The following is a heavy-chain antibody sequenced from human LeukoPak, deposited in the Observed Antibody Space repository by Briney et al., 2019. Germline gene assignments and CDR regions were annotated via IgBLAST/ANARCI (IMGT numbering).Heavy chain of an antibody. CDR3: AKSGGYGLIDY. CDR2: IYSSGST. V-gene: IGHV4-39*01. D-gene: IGHD1-26*01. J-gene: IGHJ4*02. Sequence: SETLSLTCTVPGASFSGSPYYWGWIRQPPGKGLEWIGSIYSSGSTYYNASLQSRVTISIETSKNQISLRLNSVTAADTAIYYCAKSGGYGLIDYWGQGTLVTVSS. CDR1: GASFSGSPYY.